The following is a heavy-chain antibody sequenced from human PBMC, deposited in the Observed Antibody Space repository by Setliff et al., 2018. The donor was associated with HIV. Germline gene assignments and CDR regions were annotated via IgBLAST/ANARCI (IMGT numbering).Heavy chain of an antibody. CDR1: GITFNSGA. CDR3: AKHPYAQIADWYFDL. D-gene: IGHD3-22*01. CDR2: LSYDGSDE. J-gene: IGHJ2*01. Sequence: PGGSLRLSCEASGITFNSGAMHWVRQAPGKGLEWVAVLSYDGSDEYYGDSVKGRFTISRDIPKNTLYLQMNSLRAEDTAVYYCAKHPYAQIADWYFDLWGRGTLVTVSS. V-gene: IGHV3-30*04.